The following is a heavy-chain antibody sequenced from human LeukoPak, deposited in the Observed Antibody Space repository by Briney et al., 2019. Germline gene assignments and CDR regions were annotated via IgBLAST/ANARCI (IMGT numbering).Heavy chain of an antibody. J-gene: IGHJ6*03. CDR2: SNHSGST. CDR3: ARVPAASYYYYYYMDV. V-gene: IGHV4-34*01. CDR1: GGSLSGYY. D-gene: IGHD2-2*01. Sequence: SETLSLTCAVYGGSLSGYYWSWIRQPPGKGLEWIGESNHSGSTNYNPSLKSRVTISVDTSKNQFSLKLSSVAAADTAVYYCARVPAASYYYYYYMDVWGKGTTVTVSS.